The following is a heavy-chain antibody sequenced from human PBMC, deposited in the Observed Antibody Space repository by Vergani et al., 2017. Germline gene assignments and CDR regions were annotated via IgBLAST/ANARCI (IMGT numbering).Heavy chain of an antibody. CDR1: GFTFSSYA. CDR2: ISGSGGST. D-gene: IGHD6-19*01. Sequence: EVQLLESGGGLVQPGGSLRLSCAASGFTFSSYAMSWVRQAPGKGLEWVSAISGSGGSTYYAYSVRGRFTISRYNSKNTLYLQMNSLRAEDTAVYYCAKDMQQWLATKFDYWGQGTLVTVSS. J-gene: IGHJ4*02. CDR3: AKDMQQWLATKFDY. V-gene: IGHV3-23*01.